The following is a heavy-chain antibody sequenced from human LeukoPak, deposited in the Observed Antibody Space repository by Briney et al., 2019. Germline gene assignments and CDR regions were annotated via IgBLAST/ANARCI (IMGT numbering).Heavy chain of an antibody. CDR1: GGSISSTDYY. D-gene: IGHD3-3*01. CDR3: ARESQAYYDLDY. Sequence: SETLSLTCIVSGGSISSTDYYWGWIRQPPGKGLEWIGSIYHSGSTYYNPSLKSRVTISVDTSKNQFSLKLSSVTAADTAVYYCARESQAYYDLDYWGQGTLVTVSS. CDR2: IYHSGST. V-gene: IGHV4-39*07. J-gene: IGHJ4*02.